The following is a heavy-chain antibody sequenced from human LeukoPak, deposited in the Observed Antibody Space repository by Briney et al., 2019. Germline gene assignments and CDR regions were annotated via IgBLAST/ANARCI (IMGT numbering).Heavy chain of an antibody. Sequence: SEALSLTCTVSGGSLSSYYWSWIRQPPGKGLEWVGYIYYSGSTNYNPSLKSRVTISVDTSKNQYSLKLSSVTAADTAVYYCASFNGYAASIDYWGQGTLVTVSS. CDR3: ASFNGYAASIDY. CDR1: GGSLSSYY. J-gene: IGHJ4*02. V-gene: IGHV4-59*12. D-gene: IGHD5-12*01. CDR2: IYYSGST.